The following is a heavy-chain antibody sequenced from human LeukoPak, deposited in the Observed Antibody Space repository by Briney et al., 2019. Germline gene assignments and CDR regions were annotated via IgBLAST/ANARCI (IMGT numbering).Heavy chain of an antibody. D-gene: IGHD5-12*01. J-gene: IGHJ4*02. CDR3: ATSRNEASELSVSSGYEFDS. CDR1: GYTFTSYG. Sequence: ASVKVSCKASGYTFTSYGISWVRQAPGLGLEWMGWISAYNGNTNYAQKLQGRVTMTEDTSTDTAYMELTSLTSEDTAVYYCATSRNEASELSVSSGYEFDSWGQGTLVTVSS. V-gene: IGHV1-18*01. CDR2: ISAYNGNT.